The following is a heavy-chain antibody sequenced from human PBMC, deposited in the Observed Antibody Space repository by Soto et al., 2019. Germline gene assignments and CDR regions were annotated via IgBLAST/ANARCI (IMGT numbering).Heavy chain of an antibody. CDR2: IIPIFGTA. Sequence: ASVKVSCKASGYTFTSYDINWVRQATGQGLEWMGGIIPIFGTANYAQKFQGRVTITADESTSTAYMELSSLRSEDTAVYYCATYCSSTSCSPGYFDYWGQGTLVTVSS. CDR1: GYTFTSYD. V-gene: IGHV1-69*13. CDR3: ATYCSSTSCSPGYFDY. J-gene: IGHJ4*02. D-gene: IGHD2-2*01.